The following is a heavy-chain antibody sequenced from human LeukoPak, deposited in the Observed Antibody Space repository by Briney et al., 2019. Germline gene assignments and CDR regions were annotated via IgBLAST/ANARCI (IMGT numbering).Heavy chain of an antibody. CDR1: GYTFATYD. V-gene: IGHV1-18*01. CDR2: ISSYNGNI. CDR3: AGCVWFGPSDAFDI. Sequence: ASVKVSCKASGYTFATYDITWVRQAPGQGLEWMGWISSYNGNINYAQRLQGRVTMTTDTSTSTAYMELRSLRSDDTAVYYCAGCVWFGPSDAFDIWGQGTMVTVSS. J-gene: IGHJ3*02. D-gene: IGHD3-10*01.